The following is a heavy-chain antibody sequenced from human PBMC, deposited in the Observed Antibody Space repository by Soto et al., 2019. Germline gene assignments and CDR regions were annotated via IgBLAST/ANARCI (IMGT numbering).Heavy chain of an antibody. Sequence: PSETLSLTCTVSGGSISSYYWSWIRQPPGKGLEWIGYIYYSGSTNYNPSLKSRVTISVDTSKNQFSLKLSSVTAADTAVYYCARLAGNSSSWYLRGVPYFDYWGQGTLVTVSS. CDR2: IYYSGST. V-gene: IGHV4-59*08. CDR1: GGSISSYY. D-gene: IGHD6-13*01. CDR3: ARLAGNSSSWYLRGVPYFDY. J-gene: IGHJ4*02.